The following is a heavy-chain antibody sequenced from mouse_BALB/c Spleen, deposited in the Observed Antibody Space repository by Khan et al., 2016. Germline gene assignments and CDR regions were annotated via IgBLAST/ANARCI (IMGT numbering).Heavy chain of an antibody. CDR3: ASRYAYFDY. CDR1: GFAFSSYD. CDR2: ISSGGGST. D-gene: IGHD2-14*01. Sequence: EVELVESGGGLVKPGGSLKLSCAASGFAFSSYDMYWVRQTPEKRLEWVAYISSGGGSTYYPETVKGRFTISRDNDKNTLYLQMTSLKSEDTALYYCASRYAYFDYWGQGTTLTVSS. J-gene: IGHJ2*01. V-gene: IGHV5-12-1*01.